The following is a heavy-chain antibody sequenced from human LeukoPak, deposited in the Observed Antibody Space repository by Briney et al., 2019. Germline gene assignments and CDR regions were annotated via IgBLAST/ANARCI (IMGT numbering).Heavy chain of an antibody. V-gene: IGHV4-39*07. J-gene: IGHJ5*02. CDR2: INHSGST. CDR1: GGSISSDRYS. D-gene: IGHD2-15*01. Sequence: SETLSLTCTVSGGSISSDRYSWSWIRQPPGKGLEWIGEINHSGSTNYNPSLKSRVTISVDTSKNQFSLKLSSVTAADTAVYYCARGIDIVVVVAAAGGFDPWGQGTLVTVSS. CDR3: ARGIDIVVVVAAAGGFDP.